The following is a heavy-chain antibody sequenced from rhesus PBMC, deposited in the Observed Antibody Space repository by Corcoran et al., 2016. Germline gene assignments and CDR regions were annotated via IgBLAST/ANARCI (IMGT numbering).Heavy chain of an antibody. CDR3: ARVIYDSSSPYFDF. V-gene: IGHV3-178*01. Sequence: VQLVESGGGLAKPGGSLRLSCAASGFTFSDYYMDWVRQAPGKGLEWVLRISNGGGNTWYAESVKGRCTISRENAKNTLFLQMNSLGAEDTAVYFCARVIYDSSSPYFDFWGQGVLVTVSS. J-gene: IGHJ4*01. D-gene: IGHD4-29*01. CDR1: GFTFSDYY. CDR2: ISNGGGNT.